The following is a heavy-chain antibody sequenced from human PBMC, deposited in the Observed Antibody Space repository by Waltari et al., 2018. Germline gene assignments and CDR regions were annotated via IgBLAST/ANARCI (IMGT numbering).Heavy chain of an antibody. CDR3: ARSGFMDV. V-gene: IGHV3-74*01. Sequence: EVQLVESGGGLVQPGGSLRLSCAASGFSFSTYWMNWARLVPGEGLGSVAGIHPNGNTVLYADSVKGRFTISRDNAKNTLYLQMNSLTDDDTAVYYCARSGFMDVWGQGTTVTVSS. CDR2: IHPNGNTV. J-gene: IGHJ6*02. CDR1: GFSFSTYW. D-gene: IGHD3-10*01.